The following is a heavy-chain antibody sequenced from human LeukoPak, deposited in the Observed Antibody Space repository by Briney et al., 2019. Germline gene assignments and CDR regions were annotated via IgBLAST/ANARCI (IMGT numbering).Heavy chain of an antibody. CDR2: IYHSGST. D-gene: IGHD5-12*01. V-gene: IGHV4-30-2*01. J-gene: IGHJ2*01. Sequence: SQTLSLTCAVSGGSISSGGYSWSWIRQPPGKGLEWIGYIYHSGSTYYNPSLKSRVTISVDRSKNQFSLKLSSVTAADTAVYYCARAEGYDSGWYFDLWGRGTLVTVSS. CDR1: GGSISSGGYS. CDR3: ARAEGYDSGWYFDL.